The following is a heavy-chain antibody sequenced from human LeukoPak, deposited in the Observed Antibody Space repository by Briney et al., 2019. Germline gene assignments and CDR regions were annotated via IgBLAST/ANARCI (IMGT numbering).Heavy chain of an antibody. V-gene: IGHV1-8*01. D-gene: IGHD5-12*01. CDR3: VRGLYSGYKITEFDP. Sequence: ASVKVSCKASGYTFTSYAINWVRQATGLGLEWMGWMDPNNGDTGYAQKFQGRLTMTRDTSLNTAYMELSSLTSDDTAVYYCVRGLYSGYKITEFDPWGQGTLVTASS. CDR2: MDPNNGDT. J-gene: IGHJ5*02. CDR1: GYTFTSYA.